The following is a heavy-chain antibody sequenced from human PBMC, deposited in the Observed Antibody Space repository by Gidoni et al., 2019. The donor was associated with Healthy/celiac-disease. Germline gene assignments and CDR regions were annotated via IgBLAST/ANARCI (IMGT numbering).Heavy chain of an antibody. J-gene: IGHJ4*02. CDR3: ARAHHYYDTLDY. CDR1: GYTFTSYD. Sequence: QVQLVQSGAEVKKPGASVEVSCKASGYTFTSYDINWVRQAPGQGLEWMGWMNSNSGNTGSAQKFQGRVTMTRNTSISTAYMELSSLRFEDTAVYYCARAHHYYDTLDYWGQGTLVTVSS. CDR2: MNSNSGNT. D-gene: IGHD3-22*01. V-gene: IGHV1-8*01.